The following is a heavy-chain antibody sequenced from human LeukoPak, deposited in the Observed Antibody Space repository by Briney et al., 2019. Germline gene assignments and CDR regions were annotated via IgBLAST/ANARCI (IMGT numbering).Heavy chain of an antibody. CDR3: ARDFADGDGFDF. CDR1: GFTFDDYA. CDR2: ISGDGGST. V-gene: IGHV3-43*02. J-gene: IGHJ3*01. Sequence: GGSLRLSCAASGFTFDDYAMHWVRQAPGKGLEWVSLISGDGGSTYYADSVKGRFTISRDNSKNSLYLQMNSLRTEDTALYYCARDFADGDGFDFWGLGTMVTVSS.